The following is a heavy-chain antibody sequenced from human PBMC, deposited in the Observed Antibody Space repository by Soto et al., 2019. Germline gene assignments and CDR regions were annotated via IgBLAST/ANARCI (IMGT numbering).Heavy chain of an antibody. Sequence: GGSLRLSCAASGFTFSSYSMNWVRQAPGKGLEWVSYISSSSSTIYYADSVKGRFTISRDNAKNSLYLQMNSLRAEDTAVYYCARGEYSSSWYDSYYYYGMDVWGQGTTVTVSS. J-gene: IGHJ6*02. CDR3: ARGEYSSSWYDSYYYYGMDV. CDR1: GFTFSSYS. CDR2: ISSSSSTI. D-gene: IGHD6-13*01. V-gene: IGHV3-48*01.